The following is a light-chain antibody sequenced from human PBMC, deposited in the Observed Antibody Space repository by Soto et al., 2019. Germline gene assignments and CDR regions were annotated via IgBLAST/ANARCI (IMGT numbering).Light chain of an antibody. V-gene: IGLV2-14*01. CDR1: SSDVGGYNY. J-gene: IGLJ1*01. CDR3: SSYTSSITYV. CDR2: EVT. Sequence: QSVLTQPASVSGSPAQSITISCTGTSSDVGGYNYVSWYQQHPGKAPKLMIYEVTNRPSGVSNRFSGSKSGNTASLTISGLQADDEADYYCSSYTSSITYVFGTGTKLTVL.